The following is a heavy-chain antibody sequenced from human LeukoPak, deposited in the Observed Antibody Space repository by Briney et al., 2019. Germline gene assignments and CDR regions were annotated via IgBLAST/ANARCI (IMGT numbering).Heavy chain of an antibody. Sequence: PSETLSLTCTVSGGSISSSSYYWGWIRQPPGKGLERIGSMYYTGSTYYNPSPKSRLTMSVDTSKNQFSLKLSSVTAADTAVYFCARHQLYYFDYWGQGTLVTVSS. D-gene: IGHD6-6*01. CDR2: MYYTGST. J-gene: IGHJ4*02. CDR3: ARHQLYYFDY. CDR1: GGSISSSSYY. V-gene: IGHV4-39*01.